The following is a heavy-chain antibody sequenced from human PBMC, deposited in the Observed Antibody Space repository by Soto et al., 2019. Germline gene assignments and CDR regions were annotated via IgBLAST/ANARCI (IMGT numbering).Heavy chain of an antibody. V-gene: IGHV3-23*01. CDR3: AKDRCGIVGPVDY. CDR2: ISGSGDKT. J-gene: IGHJ4*02. CDR1: GLIFSDYA. Sequence: EVQLLESGGDLVQPGGSLRLSCAASGLIFSDYAMSWVRQAPGKGLEGVACISGSGDKTFYADSVKGRFTITRDNSKNTVSLHMNRLRVDDTAVYLCAKDRCGIVGPVDYWGPGTLVTVSS. D-gene: IGHD1-26*01.